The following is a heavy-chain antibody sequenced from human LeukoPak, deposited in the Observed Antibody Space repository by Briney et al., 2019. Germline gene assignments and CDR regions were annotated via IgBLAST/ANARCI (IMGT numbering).Heavy chain of an antibody. Sequence: SETLSLTCAVYGGSFSGYYWSWIRQPPGKGLEWIGEINHSGSTNYNPSLKSRVTISVDTSKNQFSLKLSSVTAADTAVYYCARYTYDSSGLGYYYYYGMDVWGQGTTVTVS. V-gene: IGHV4-34*01. D-gene: IGHD3-22*01. CDR2: INHSGST. CDR1: GGSFSGYY. CDR3: ARYTYDSSGLGYYYYYGMDV. J-gene: IGHJ6*02.